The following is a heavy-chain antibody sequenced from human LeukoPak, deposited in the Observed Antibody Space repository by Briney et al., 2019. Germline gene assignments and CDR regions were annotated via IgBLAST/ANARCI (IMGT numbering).Heavy chain of an antibody. CDR3: AKDLAVAGLFDY. D-gene: IGHD6-19*01. J-gene: IGHJ4*02. CDR2: ISGSGGST. V-gene: IGHV3-23*01. Sequence: GGSLRLSCAASGFTFSSYAMSWVRQAPGKGLEWVSAISGSGGSTYYADSVKGRFTISRGNSKNTLYLQMNSLRAEDTAVYYCAKDLAVAGLFDYWGQGTLVTVSS. CDR1: GFTFSSYA.